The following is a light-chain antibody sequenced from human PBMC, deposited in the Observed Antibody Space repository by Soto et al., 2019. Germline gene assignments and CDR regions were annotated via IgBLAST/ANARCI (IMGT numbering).Light chain of an antibody. CDR1: QSVSSN. CDR3: QQYNNWPPWT. J-gene: IGKJ1*01. Sequence: EIVMTQSPATLSVSPGERATLSCRASQSVSSNLAWYQQKPGQAPRLLIYSASTRATGIPARFSGSGSATEFSLTISSRQSEDFATYYCQQYNNWPPWTFGQVTKVEIK. V-gene: IGKV3-15*01. CDR2: SAS.